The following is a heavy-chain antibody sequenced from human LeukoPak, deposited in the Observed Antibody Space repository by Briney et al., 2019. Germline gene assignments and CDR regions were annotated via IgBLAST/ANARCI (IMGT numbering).Heavy chain of an antibody. V-gene: IGHV1-18*01. CDR2: ISAYNGNT. D-gene: IGHD4-17*01. Sequence: ASVKVSCKASGYTFTSYGISWVRQAPGQGLEWMGWISAYNGNTNYAQKLQGRVTMTTDTSTSTAYMELRSLRSDDTAVYYCARVGYGDYYYYGMDVWGKGTTVTVSS. CDR1: GYTFTSYG. CDR3: ARVGYGDYYYYGMDV. J-gene: IGHJ6*04.